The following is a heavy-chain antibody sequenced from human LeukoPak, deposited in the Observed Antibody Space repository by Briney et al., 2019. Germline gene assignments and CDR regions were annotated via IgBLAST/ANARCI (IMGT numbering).Heavy chain of an antibody. V-gene: IGHV1-69*10. J-gene: IGHJ4*02. D-gene: IGHD3-9*01. CDR2: IIPILGIA. CDR1: GGTFSSYA. CDR3: ARCDYDILTGYYEVY. Sequence: SVNVSCKASGGTFSSYAISWVRQAPGQGLDWMGRIIPILGIAIYAKKFQGRVTISADKSTSTAYMELRSLRSDDTAVYYCARCDYDILTGYYEVYWGQGTLVTVYS.